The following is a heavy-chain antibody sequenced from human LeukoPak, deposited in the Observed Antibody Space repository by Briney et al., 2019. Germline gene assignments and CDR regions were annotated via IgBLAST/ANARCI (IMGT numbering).Heavy chain of an antibody. J-gene: IGHJ5*01. CDR3: ARARRSGRITLIRGVKDRGWFDS. CDR2: IRPDGDNK. Sequence: PGGSLRLSCAASGFTFSSYGMHWARQAPGKVLEWVAFIRPDGDNKYYADSVKGRFTISRDNSKNTLYLQMNSLRAEDTAVHYCARARRSGRITLIRGVKDRGWFDSWGQGTLVTVSS. D-gene: IGHD3-10*01. V-gene: IGHV3-30*02. CDR1: GFTFSSYG.